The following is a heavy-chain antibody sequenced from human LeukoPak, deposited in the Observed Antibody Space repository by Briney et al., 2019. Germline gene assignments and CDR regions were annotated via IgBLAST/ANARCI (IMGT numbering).Heavy chain of an antibody. V-gene: IGHV4-39*01. Sequence: PSETLSLTCTVSGGSISSSSYYWGWIRQPPGKGLEWIGSIYYSGSTYYNPSLKSRFTISVDTSKNQFSLKLSSVTAADTAVYYCARHGLRWELLGFDSWGQGTLVTVSS. D-gene: IGHD1-26*01. CDR3: ARHGLRWELLGFDS. CDR1: GGSISSSSYY. CDR2: IYYSGST. J-gene: IGHJ5*01.